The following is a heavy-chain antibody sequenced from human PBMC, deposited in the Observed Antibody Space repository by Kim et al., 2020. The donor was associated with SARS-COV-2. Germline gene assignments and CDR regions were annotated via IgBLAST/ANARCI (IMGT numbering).Heavy chain of an antibody. D-gene: IGHD4-17*01. V-gene: IGHV4-34*01. Sequence: HPPLKSRVTISVDTSKSQFSLKLSSVTAADTAVYYCARGPTVTDHAFDIWGQGTMVTVSS. CDR3: ARGPTVTDHAFDI. J-gene: IGHJ3*02.